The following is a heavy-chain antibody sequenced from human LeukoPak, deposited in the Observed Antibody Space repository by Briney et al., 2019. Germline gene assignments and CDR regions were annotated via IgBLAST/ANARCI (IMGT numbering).Heavy chain of an antibody. CDR2: INNDGSDT. CDR3: ARVSGLGMNEYYQH. V-gene: IGHV3-74*01. CDR1: GLSFADSW. J-gene: IGHJ1*01. Sequence: PGGSLRLSCAASGLSFADSWMHWVRHAPGKGLVWVSRINNDGSDTRYADSVRGRFTISRDNAKNTLYLQMNSLRAEDTAVYYCARVSGLGMNEYYQHWGQGTLVTVPS. D-gene: IGHD3-10*01.